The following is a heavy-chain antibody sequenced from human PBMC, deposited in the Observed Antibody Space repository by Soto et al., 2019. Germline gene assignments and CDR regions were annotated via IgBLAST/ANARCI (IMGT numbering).Heavy chain of an antibody. Sequence: TSETLSLTCTVSGGSISSYYWSWIRQPPGKGLEWIGYIYYSGSTNYNPSLKSRVTISVDTSKNQFSLKLSSVTAADTAVYYCARDVYGDYVWFDPWGQGTLVTVSS. CDR1: GGSISSYY. J-gene: IGHJ5*02. V-gene: IGHV4-59*01. D-gene: IGHD4-17*01. CDR2: IYYSGST. CDR3: ARDVYGDYVWFDP.